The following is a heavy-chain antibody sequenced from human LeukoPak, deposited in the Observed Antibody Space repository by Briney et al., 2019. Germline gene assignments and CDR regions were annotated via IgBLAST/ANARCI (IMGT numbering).Heavy chain of an antibody. Sequence: PGGSLRLSCAASGFTFDDYGMSWVRQAPGKGLEWVSVIYSGGSTYYADSVKGRFTISRDNSKNTLYLQMNSLRAEDTAVYYCARLTMQVWFDPWGQGTLVTVSS. CDR3: ARLTMQVWFDP. CDR2: IYSGGST. V-gene: IGHV3-53*01. CDR1: GFTFDDYG. D-gene: IGHD3-3*01. J-gene: IGHJ5*02.